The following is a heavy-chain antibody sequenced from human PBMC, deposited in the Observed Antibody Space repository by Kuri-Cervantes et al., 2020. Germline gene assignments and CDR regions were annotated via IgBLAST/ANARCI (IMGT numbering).Heavy chain of an antibody. CDR1: GYTFTSYY. D-gene: IGHD2-2*01. J-gene: IGHJ6*02. Sequence: ASVKVSCKASGYTFTSYYMHWVRQAPGQGLEWMGIINPSGGSTNYAQKLQGRVTMTTDTSTSTAYMELRSLRSDDTAVYYCARDHRGSSTRRSGMDVWGQGTTVTVSS. V-gene: IGHV1-46*01. CDR2: INPSGGST. CDR3: ARDHRGSSTRRSGMDV.